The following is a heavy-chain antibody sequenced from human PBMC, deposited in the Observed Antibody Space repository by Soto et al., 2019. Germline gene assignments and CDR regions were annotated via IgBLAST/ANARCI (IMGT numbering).Heavy chain of an antibody. Sequence: EVQLLESGGGLVQPGGSLRLSCAASGFTFSSYAMSWVRQAPGKGLEWVSAISGSGGSTYYADSVKGRFTISRDNSKNTLYLQMNSLRAEDTAGYYCAKSGEYYYDSSGYYGTYNWFHPWGQGTLVTVSS. D-gene: IGHD3-22*01. CDR2: ISGSGGST. CDR1: GFTFSSYA. CDR3: AKSGEYYYDSSGYYGTYNWFHP. V-gene: IGHV3-23*01. J-gene: IGHJ5*02.